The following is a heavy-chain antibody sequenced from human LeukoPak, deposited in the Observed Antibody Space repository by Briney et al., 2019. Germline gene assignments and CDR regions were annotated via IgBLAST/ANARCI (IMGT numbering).Heavy chain of an antibody. CDR3: ARDLSSWEKNWFDP. V-gene: IGHV1-2*02. Sequence: GASVKVSCKASGYTFTGYYMHWVRQAPGQGLEWMGWINPNSGGTNYAQKFQGRVTMTRDTSISTAYMELSRLRSDDTAVYYCARDLSSWEKNWFDPWGQGTLVTVSS. J-gene: IGHJ5*02. CDR1: GYTFTGYY. CDR2: INPNSGGT. D-gene: IGHD6-13*01.